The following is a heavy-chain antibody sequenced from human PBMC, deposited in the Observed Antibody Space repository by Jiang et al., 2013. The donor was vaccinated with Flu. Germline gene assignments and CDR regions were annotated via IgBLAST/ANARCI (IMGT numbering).Heavy chain of an antibody. V-gene: IGHV7-4-1*01. CDR3: GRESLGHWIDY. D-gene: IGHD1-1*01. Sequence: GTSVKVSCKTSGYSFSNYAMNWVRXAPGQRLEWMGWINTNTGNPTYGQAFTGRFVFSLDTSVSTTYLHIDNLKAEDTAIYFCGRESLGHWIDYWGQGTLVTVSS. CDR1: GYSFSNYA. J-gene: IGHJ4*02. CDR2: INTNTGNP.